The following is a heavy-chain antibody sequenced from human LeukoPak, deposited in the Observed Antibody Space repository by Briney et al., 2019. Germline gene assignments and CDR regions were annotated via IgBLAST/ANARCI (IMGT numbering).Heavy chain of an antibody. CDR3: ARVNHGDYVAYYYYMDV. D-gene: IGHD4-17*01. V-gene: IGHV4-61*02. Sequence: PSETLSLTCIVSGGSISSGSYYWSWIRQPAGKGLEWIGRVFTSGSTDYNPSFKSRVTISVDTSKKQVSLRLSSVTAADTAVYYCARVNHGDYVAYYYYMDVWGKGTTVTVSS. CDR2: VFTSGST. J-gene: IGHJ6*03. CDR1: GGSISSGSYY.